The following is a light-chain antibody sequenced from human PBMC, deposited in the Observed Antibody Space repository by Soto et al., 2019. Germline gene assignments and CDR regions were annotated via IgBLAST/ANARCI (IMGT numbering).Light chain of an antibody. CDR2: DAS. J-gene: IGKJ4*01. CDR3: QQRSNWPRGT. V-gene: IGKV3-11*01. CDR1: QSVSSY. Sequence: EIVLRQSPATLSLSPGERATLSCRASQSVSSYLAWYQQKPGQAPRLLIYDASNRATGIPARFSGSGSGTDFTLTISSLEPEDFAVYYCQQRSNWPRGTFGGGTKVEIK.